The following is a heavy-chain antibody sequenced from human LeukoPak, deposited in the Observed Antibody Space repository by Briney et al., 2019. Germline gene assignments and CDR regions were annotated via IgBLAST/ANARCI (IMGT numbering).Heavy chain of an antibody. CDR1: GGSLSYYY. Sequence: SETLSLTCIVSGGSLSYYYWSWIRQPPGRGLQWIGSIYYSGSTYYNPSLKSRVTISVETSKNQFSLKLSSVTAADTAVYYCLREIWEGRHFDYWGQGSLVTVSS. D-gene: IGHD1-26*01. V-gene: IGHV4-39*02. J-gene: IGHJ4*02. CDR2: IYYSGST. CDR3: LREIWEGRHFDY.